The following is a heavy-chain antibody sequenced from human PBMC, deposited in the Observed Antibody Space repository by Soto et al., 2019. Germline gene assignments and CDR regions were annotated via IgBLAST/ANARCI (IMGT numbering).Heavy chain of an antibody. CDR1: VGTFSSYA. CDR3: ARQSEVVITPMYYYYGMDV. D-gene: IGHD3-22*01. CDR2: IIPIFGTA. Sequence: QVQLVQSGAEVKKPGSSVKVSCKASVGTFSSYAISWVRQAPGQGLEWMGGIIPIFGTANYAQKFQGRVTITADESTSTAYMELSSLRSEDTAVYYCARQSEVVITPMYYYYGMDVWGQGTTVTVSS. V-gene: IGHV1-69*01. J-gene: IGHJ6*02.